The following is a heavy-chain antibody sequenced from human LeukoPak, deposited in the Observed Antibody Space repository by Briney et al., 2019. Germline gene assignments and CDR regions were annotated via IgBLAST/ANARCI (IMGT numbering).Heavy chain of an antibody. J-gene: IGHJ5*02. CDR3: ARTIEYSSSVSWFDP. CDR2: IYYSGST. V-gene: IGHV4-59*01. CDR1: GGSISSYY. D-gene: IGHD6-6*01. Sequence: SETLSLTCTVSGGSISSYYWSWIRQPPGKGLEWIGYIYYSGSTNYNPSLKSRVTISVDTSKNQFSLKLSSVTAADTAVYYCARTIEYSSSVSWFDPWGQGTLVTVSS.